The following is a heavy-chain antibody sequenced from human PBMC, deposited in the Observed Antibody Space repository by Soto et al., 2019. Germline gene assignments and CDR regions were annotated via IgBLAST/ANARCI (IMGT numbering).Heavy chain of an antibody. V-gene: IGHV3-30*18. CDR1: GFTFSSYG. J-gene: IGHJ4*02. Sequence: QVQLVESGGGVVQPGRSLRLSCAASGFTFSSYGMHWVLQAPGKGLEWVAVISYDGSNKYYADSVKGRFTISRDNSKNTLYVQMNSLRAEDTAVYYCAKDDGYSSGWFDYWGQGTLVTVSS. CDR2: ISYDGSNK. D-gene: IGHD6-19*01. CDR3: AKDDGYSSGWFDY.